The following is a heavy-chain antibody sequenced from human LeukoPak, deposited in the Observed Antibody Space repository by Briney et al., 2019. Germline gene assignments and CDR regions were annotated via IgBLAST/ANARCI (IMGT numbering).Heavy chain of an antibody. CDR1: GFTLSSYN. D-gene: IGHD3-22*01. Sequence: PGGSLRLSCAASGFTLSSYNMNWVRQAPGKGLEWVSSISSSSSYIYCADSVKGRFTISRDNAKNSLYLQMNRLRAEDTAVYYCARVTYYDSSGYSHWGQGTLVTVSS. J-gene: IGHJ4*02. CDR3: ARVTYYDSSGYSH. V-gene: IGHV3-21*01. CDR2: ISSSSSYI.